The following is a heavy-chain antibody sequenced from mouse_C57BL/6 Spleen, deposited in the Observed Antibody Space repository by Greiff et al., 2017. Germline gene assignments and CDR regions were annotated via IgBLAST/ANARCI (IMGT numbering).Heavy chain of an antibody. J-gene: IGHJ1*03. CDR3: ARVTTFWCFYV. CDR2: IRNKANNHAT. D-gene: IGHD1-1*01. V-gene: IGHV6-6*01. CDR1: GFTFSDAW. Sequence: EVMLVESGGGLVQPGGSMKLSCAASGFTFSDAWMDWVRQSPEKGLEWVAEIRNKANNHATYYAESVKGRFTISRDDSKSSVYLQMSSLRAEDTGIYYCARVTTFWCFYVWGTGATVTVSS.